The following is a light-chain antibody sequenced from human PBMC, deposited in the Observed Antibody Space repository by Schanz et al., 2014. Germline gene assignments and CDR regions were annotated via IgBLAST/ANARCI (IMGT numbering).Light chain of an antibody. V-gene: IGLV2-14*03. CDR1: SSDVGGYNY. CDR2: DVS. J-gene: IGLJ2*01. Sequence: QSALTQPASVSGSPGQSITISCTGTSSDVGGYNYVSWYQQYPRKAPKLMIYDVSNRPSGVSNRFSGSKSGNTASLTVSGLQAEDEADYYRSSYAGSNNYVIFGGGTQLTVL. CDR3: SSYAGSNNYVI.